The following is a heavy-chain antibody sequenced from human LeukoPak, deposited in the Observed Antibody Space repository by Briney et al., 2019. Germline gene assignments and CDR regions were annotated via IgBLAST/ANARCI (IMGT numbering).Heavy chain of an antibody. CDR3: ARDLPAAAFYYYYGMDV. CDR2: ISSSGSTI. V-gene: IGHV3-11*01. Sequence: NPGGSLRLSCAASGFTFRDYYMSWIRQAPGKGLEWVSYISSSGSTIYYADSVKGRFTISRDNAKNSLYLQMNSLRAEDTAVYYCARDLPAAAFYYYYGMDVWGQGTTVTVSS. D-gene: IGHD6-13*01. J-gene: IGHJ6*02. CDR1: GFTFRDYY.